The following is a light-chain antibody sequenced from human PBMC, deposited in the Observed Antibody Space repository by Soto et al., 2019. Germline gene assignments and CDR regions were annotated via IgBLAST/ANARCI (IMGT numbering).Light chain of an antibody. CDR1: GSDIGDYKY. CDR2: EVN. J-gene: IGLJ1*01. CDR3: TSYEGISTHYV. Sequence: QSALTQPASVSGSPGQSITISCTGSGSDIGDYKYVSWYQQHPEKAPKLMISEVNNRPSGVSNRFSGSKSGNTASLTISGLQAEDEAYYYCTSYEGISTHYVFGTGTRSPS. V-gene: IGLV2-14*01.